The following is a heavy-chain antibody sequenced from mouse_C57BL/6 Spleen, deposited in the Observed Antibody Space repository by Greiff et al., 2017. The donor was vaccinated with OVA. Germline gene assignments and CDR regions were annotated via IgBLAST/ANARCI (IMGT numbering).Heavy chain of an antibody. CDR1: GYSFTGYY. V-gene: IGHV1-42*01. J-gene: IGHJ3*01. Sequence: VQLQQSGPELVKPGASVKISCKASGYSFTGYYMNWVKQSPEKSLEWIGEINPSTGGTTYNQKFKAKATLTVDKSSSTAYMQLKSLTSEDSAVYYCARGGYSAWFAYWGQGTLVTVSA. D-gene: IGHD3-1*01. CDR2: INPSTGGT. CDR3: ARGGYSAWFAY.